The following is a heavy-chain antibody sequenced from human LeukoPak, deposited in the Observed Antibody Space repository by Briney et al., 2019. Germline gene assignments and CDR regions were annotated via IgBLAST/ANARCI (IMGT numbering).Heavy chain of an antibody. Sequence: SETLSLTCTVSGGSISSYYWSWIRQPAGKGLEWIGRIYTSVSTNYNPSLKSRVTMSVDTSKNQFSLKLSSVTAADTAVYYCARDRPYGSGSYFLFDYWGQGTLVTVSS. CDR2: IYTSVST. V-gene: IGHV4-4*07. D-gene: IGHD3-10*01. CDR3: ARDRPYGSGSYFLFDY. J-gene: IGHJ4*02. CDR1: GGSISSYY.